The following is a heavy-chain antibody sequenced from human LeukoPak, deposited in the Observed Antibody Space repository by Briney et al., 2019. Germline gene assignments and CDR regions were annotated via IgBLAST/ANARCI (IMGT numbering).Heavy chain of an antibody. D-gene: IGHD4-17*01. CDR1: GFTISSYS. CDR3: AKSGTTVTSRYYYFDY. Sequence: GGSLTLTCAASGFTISSYSRNWVRQAPGKGLEWVANINGSGGSKYYPDSVRGGSTILSNNSKNTLYLQMNSLRAEDTAVYYCAKSGTTVTSRYYYFDYWGQGTLVTVSS. J-gene: IGHJ4*02. V-gene: IGHV3-23*01. CDR2: INGSGGSK.